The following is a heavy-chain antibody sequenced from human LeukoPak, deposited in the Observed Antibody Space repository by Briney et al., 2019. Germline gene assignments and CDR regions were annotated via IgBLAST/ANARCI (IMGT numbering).Heavy chain of an antibody. V-gene: IGHV3-23*01. CDR3: AKACSGSCYVDY. CDR1: GFTFSSYA. Sequence: PGGSLRLSCAASGFTFSSYAMSWVRQAPGKGLEWVSAISGSGGSTYYADSVEGRFTISRDNSKNTLYLQMNSLRAEDTAVYYCAKACSGSCYVDYWGQGTLVTVSS. CDR2: ISGSGGST. D-gene: IGHD2-15*01. J-gene: IGHJ4*02.